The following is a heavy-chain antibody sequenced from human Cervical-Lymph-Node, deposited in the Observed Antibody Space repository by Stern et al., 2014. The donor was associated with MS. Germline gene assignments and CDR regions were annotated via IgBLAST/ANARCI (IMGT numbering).Heavy chain of an antibody. CDR3: ARDAPRRGYYGMDV. CDR2: ILPVLGIV. J-gene: IGHJ6*02. CDR1: GGIFSTYT. Sequence: VQLEQSGAEVKKPGSSVTLSCKTSGGIFSTYTFTLVRQSPGQGLEWMGRILPVLGIVKYYKKFQDRVTITADKSPNTPELELSSLTSEGTARYCCARDAPRRGYYGMDVWGQGTTVTVSS. V-gene: IGHV1-69*09.